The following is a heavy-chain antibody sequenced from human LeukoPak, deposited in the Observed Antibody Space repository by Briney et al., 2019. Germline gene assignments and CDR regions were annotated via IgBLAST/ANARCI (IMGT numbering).Heavy chain of an antibody. J-gene: IGHJ4*02. Sequence: GGSLRLSCAASGFTFSSNYMSWVRQAPGKGLEWVSIIYSGGTTYYADSVKGRFTIFRDNSKNTLYLQMNSARAEDTAVYYCARRESSSWFDYWGQGTLVTVSS. V-gene: IGHV3-66*01. CDR1: GFTFSSNY. D-gene: IGHD6-13*01. CDR2: IYSGGTT. CDR3: ARRESSSWFDY.